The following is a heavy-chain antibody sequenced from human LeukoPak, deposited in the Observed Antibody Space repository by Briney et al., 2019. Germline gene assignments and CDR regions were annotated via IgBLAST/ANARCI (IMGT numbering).Heavy chain of an antibody. V-gene: IGHV1-69*05. J-gene: IGHJ3*02. CDR1: GGTFSSYA. D-gene: IGHD3-22*01. CDR2: IIPIFGTA. CDR3: ARELLNYYDSSGYPTGAFDI. Sequence: SVKVSCKASGGTFSSYAISWVRQAPGQGLEWMGGIIPIFGTANYAQKFQGRVTITTDESTSTAYMELGSLRSEDTAVYYCARELLNYYDSSGYPTGAFDIWGQGTMVTVSS.